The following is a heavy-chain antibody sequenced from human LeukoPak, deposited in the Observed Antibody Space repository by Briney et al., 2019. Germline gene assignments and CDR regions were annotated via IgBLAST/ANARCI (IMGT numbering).Heavy chain of an antibody. CDR3: ARVPQGSSWPYYFDY. CDR2: IVPILGTA. D-gene: IGHD6-13*01. Sequence: GASVKVSCKASGYTFTGYYIHLVRQAPGQRLEWVGRIVPILGTANYAQNFQGRVTITADRSTTTAYMELSSLRSEDTAVYYCARVPQGSSWPYYFDYRGQGTLVTVSS. CDR1: GYTFTGYY. V-gene: IGHV1-69*08. J-gene: IGHJ4*02.